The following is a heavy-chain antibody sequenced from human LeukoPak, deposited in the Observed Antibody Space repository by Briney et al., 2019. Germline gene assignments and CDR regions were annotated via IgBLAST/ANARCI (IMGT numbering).Heavy chain of an antibody. V-gene: IGHV1-18*01. D-gene: IGHD1-26*01. J-gene: IGHJ5*02. CDR3: ARDNSVGDNAWWFDP. CDR2: ISAYNGNT. CDR1: GYTFTSYG. Sequence: GASVKVSCEASGYTFTSYGISWVRQAPGQGLEWMGWISAYNGNTNYAQKLQGRVTMTTDTSTSTDFMELSSLRSEDTAVYYCARDNSVGDNAWWFDPWGQGTLVTVSS.